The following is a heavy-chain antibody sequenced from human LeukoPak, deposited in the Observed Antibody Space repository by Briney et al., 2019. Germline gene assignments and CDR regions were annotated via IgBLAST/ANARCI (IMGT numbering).Heavy chain of an antibody. Sequence: GESLRISCKGSGYSFTSYWISWVRQMPGKGLEWMGRIDPSDSYTNYSPSFQGHVTISADKSISTAYLQWSSLKASDTAMYYCARHERPGYYGLGSYYGYWGQGTLVTVSS. CDR2: IDPSDSYT. J-gene: IGHJ4*02. CDR3: ARHERPGYYGLGSYYGY. D-gene: IGHD3-10*01. V-gene: IGHV5-10-1*01. CDR1: GYSFTSYW.